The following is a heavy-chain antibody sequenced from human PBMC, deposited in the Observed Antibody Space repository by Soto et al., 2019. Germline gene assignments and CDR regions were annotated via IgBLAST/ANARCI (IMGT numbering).Heavy chain of an antibody. CDR1: GGSISTYY. CDR3: ARGMVRGVLDY. D-gene: IGHD3-10*01. Sequence: SETLSLTCTVSGGSISTYYWSWIRQPPGKGLEWIGYIYYSGSTNYNPSLKRRVTISVDTSKNQFSLKLSSVTAADTAVYYCARGMVRGVLDYWGQGTLVTVSS. J-gene: IGHJ4*02. CDR2: IYYSGST. V-gene: IGHV4-59*01.